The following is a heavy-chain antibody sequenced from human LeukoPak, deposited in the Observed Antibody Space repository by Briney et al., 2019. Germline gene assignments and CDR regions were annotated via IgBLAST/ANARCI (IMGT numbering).Heavy chain of an antibody. CDR3: ARVEYCTKGVCINFDL. J-gene: IGHJ4*02. D-gene: IGHD2-8*01. Sequence: ASVKVSCKASGYTFTGHYIHWLRQAPGQGLEWMGWINPNRGGTKYAQKFQGRVTVTRDTSTSTAYMELSGLRADDTAAYYCARVEYCTKGVCINFDLWGQGTLVTVSS. CDR1: GYTFTGHY. CDR2: INPNRGGT. V-gene: IGHV1-2*02.